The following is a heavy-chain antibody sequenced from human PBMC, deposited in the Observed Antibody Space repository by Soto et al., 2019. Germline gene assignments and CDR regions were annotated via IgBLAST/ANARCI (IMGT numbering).Heavy chain of an antibody. V-gene: IGHV4-59*01. CDR2: IYYSGST. Sequence: SETLSLTCTVSGGSISSYYWSWIRQPPGKGLEWIGYIYYSGSTNYNPSLKSRVTISVDTSKNQFSLKLSSVTAADTAVYYCASFYYDSSGYSDAFDIWGQGTMVT. D-gene: IGHD3-22*01. CDR1: GGSISSYY. CDR3: ASFYYDSSGYSDAFDI. J-gene: IGHJ3*02.